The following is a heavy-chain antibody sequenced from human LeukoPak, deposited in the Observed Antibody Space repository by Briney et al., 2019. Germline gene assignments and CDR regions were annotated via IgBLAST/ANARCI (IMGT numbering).Heavy chain of an antibody. J-gene: IGHJ4*02. CDR3: ARYGLTAALDF. CDR2: IKPDGSEK. D-gene: IGHD2-21*02. V-gene: IGHV3-7*01. Sequence: GGSLRLSCVASGFSFNNYAMNWVRQAPGKGLEWVANIKPDGSEKFHVDSVKGRFTISRDNSKSSLSLQMNSLRAEDTAVYYCARYGLTAALDFWGQGTLVTVSS. CDR1: GFSFNNYA.